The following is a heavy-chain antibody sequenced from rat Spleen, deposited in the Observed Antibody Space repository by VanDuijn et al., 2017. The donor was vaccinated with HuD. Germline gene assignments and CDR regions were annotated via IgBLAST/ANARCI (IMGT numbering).Heavy chain of an antibody. J-gene: IGHJ2*01. CDR2: INNAGST. CDR3: ARSSYNNYYFHY. Sequence: EVLLQESGPGLVKPSQSLSLTCSVTFYSIISSYRWNWIRKFPGNKLEWMGYINNAGSTTYNPSLKSRISITRDNSRNQFFLQVNSVIIDDTATYDCARSSYNNYYFHYWGQGVMVTVSS. D-gene: IGHD1-10*01. V-gene: IGHV3-3*01. CDR1: FYSIISSYR.